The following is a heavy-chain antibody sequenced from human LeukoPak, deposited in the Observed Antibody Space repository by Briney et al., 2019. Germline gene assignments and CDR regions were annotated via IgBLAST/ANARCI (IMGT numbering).Heavy chain of an antibody. Sequence: GGSLRLSCAASGFTFSSYEMNWVRQAPGKGLEWVSYISSSGSTIYYADSVKGRFTISRDNAKNSLFLQLNSLRAEDTAVYYCARDWYSGSYPLDYWGQGTLVTVSS. D-gene: IGHD1-26*01. CDR1: GFTFSSYE. J-gene: IGHJ4*02. CDR2: ISSSGSTI. CDR3: ARDWYSGSYPLDY. V-gene: IGHV3-48*03.